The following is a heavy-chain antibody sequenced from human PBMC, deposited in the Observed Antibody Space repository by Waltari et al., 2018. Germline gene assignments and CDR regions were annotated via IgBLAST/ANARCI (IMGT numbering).Heavy chain of an antibody. J-gene: IGHJ4*02. CDR1: GGSISSYY. CDR3: ARVLVAVAGYYCDY. CDR2: IYTSGST. V-gene: IGHV4-4*07. Sequence: QVQLQESGPGLVKPSETLSLTCTVSGGSISSYYWSWIRQPAGKGLEWIGRIYTSGSTNYNPSLKSRVTMSVETSKNQFSLKLSSVTAADTAVYYCARVLVAVAGYYCDYWGQGTLVTVSS. D-gene: IGHD6-19*01.